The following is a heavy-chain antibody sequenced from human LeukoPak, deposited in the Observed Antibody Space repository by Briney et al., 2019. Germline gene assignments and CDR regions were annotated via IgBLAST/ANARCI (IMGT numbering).Heavy chain of an antibody. Sequence: GGSLRLSCAASGFTFSSYWMHWVRQAPGKGLVWVSRINSDGSSTSYADSVKGRFTISRDNAKNTLYLQMNSLRAEDTAVYYCARDSGSYLGYYYYYYMDVWGKGTTVTISS. D-gene: IGHD1-26*01. CDR1: GFTFSSYW. J-gene: IGHJ6*03. CDR3: ARDSGSYLGYYYYYYMDV. CDR2: INSDGSST. V-gene: IGHV3-74*01.